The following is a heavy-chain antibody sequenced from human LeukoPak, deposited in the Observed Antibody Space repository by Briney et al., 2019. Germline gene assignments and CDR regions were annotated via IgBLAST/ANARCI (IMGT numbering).Heavy chain of an antibody. CDR1: GFTFSYYH. CDR3: ARRPAAGRCFDY. V-gene: IGHV3-11*01. Sequence: GGSLRLSCAVSGFTFSYYHMSWIRQAPGQGLDWVSYISSGGSSISHADSVKGRFTISRDNAENSLYLQMNSLRAEDTAVYYCARRPAAGRCFDYWGQGTLVTVSS. J-gene: IGHJ4*02. D-gene: IGHD6-13*01. CDR2: ISSGGSSI.